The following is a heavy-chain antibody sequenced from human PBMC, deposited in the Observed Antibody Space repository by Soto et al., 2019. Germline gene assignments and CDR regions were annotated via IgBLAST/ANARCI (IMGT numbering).Heavy chain of an antibody. D-gene: IGHD3-10*01. V-gene: IGHV3-30*02. CDR3: ARDRTYYGSGAVGMDV. CDR2: IQYDGSKE. J-gene: IGHJ6*02. CDR1: GFTFRSYG. Sequence: VKLVESGGGLVQPGGSLRLSCAASGFTFRSYGMSWVRQTPGKGLEWLAIIQYDGSKEYYADSVKGRFSISRDNSKNTLDLQMNSLRAEDSAVYYCARDRTYYGSGAVGMDVWGQGTTVTVSS.